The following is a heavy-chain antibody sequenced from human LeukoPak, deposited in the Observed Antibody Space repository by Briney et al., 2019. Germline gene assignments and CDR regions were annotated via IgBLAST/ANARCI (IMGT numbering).Heavy chain of an antibody. CDR1: GFTFSSYT. CDR3: AREFVVVVAATIY. V-gene: IGHV3-30-3*01. Sequence: GGSLRLSCAASGFTFSSYTMHWVRQAPGKGLEWVAVISYDASNKYYADSVKGRFTISRDNSKNTLYLQMNSLRPEDTAVYYCAREFVVVVAATIYWGQGTLVTVSS. CDR2: ISYDASNK. D-gene: IGHD2-15*01. J-gene: IGHJ4*02.